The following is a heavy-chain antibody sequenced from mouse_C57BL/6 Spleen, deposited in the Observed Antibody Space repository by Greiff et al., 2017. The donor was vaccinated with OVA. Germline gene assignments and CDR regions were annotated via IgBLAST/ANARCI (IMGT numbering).Heavy chain of an antibody. D-gene: IGHD2-1*01. CDR2: IHPSDSDT. CDR1: GYTFTSYW. J-gene: IGHJ3*01. V-gene: IGHV1-74*01. CDR3: AIEPNYGNYNAWFAY. Sequence: QVQLKQPGAELVKPGASVKVSCKASGYTFTSYWMHWVKQRPGQGLEWIGRIHPSDSDTNYNQKFKGKATLTVDKSSSTAYMQLSSLTSEDSAVYYCAIEPNYGNYNAWFAYWGQGTLVTVSA.